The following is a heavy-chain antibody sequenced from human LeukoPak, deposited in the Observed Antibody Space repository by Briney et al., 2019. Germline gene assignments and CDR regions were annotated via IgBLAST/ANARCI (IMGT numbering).Heavy chain of an antibody. CDR1: GFTFSSYS. Sequence: SGGSLRLSCAASGFTFSSYSMNWVRQAPGKGLEWVSCISSSSSYIYYADSVKGRFTISRDNAKNSLYLQMNSLRAEDTAVYYCAKGSGYEHSYYYYMDVWGKGTTVTISS. CDR2: ISSSSSYI. V-gene: IGHV3-21*01. CDR3: AKGSGYEHSYYYYMDV. D-gene: IGHD5-12*01. J-gene: IGHJ6*03.